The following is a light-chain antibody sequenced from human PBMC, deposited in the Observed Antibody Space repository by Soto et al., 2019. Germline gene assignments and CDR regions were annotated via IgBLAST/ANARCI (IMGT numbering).Light chain of an antibody. CDR1: QDISSY. J-gene: IGKJ3*01. CDR3: QQLNNYPRT. V-gene: IGKV1-9*01. Sequence: IQLTQSPSSLSASVGDRVTITCRASQDISSYLAWYQQKPGKAPKLLIYAASTLQSGVPSRFSGSGSGTDFTLTISSLQAEDFATYYCQQLNNYPRTFGPGTKVDVK. CDR2: AAS.